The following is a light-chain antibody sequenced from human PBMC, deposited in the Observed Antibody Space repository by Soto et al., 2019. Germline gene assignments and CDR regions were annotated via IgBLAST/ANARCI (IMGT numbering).Light chain of an antibody. J-gene: IGLJ2*01. CDR1: SSNIGGTNY. CDR2: SNN. CDR3: ASWDDRLGAVI. Sequence: QAVVTQPPSASGTPGKKGCISCSGSSSNIGGTNYAYWYQQLPGAAPKLLMHSNNLRPSGVPERISGSKFGTAASLAISGLRSEDEAVYYCASWDDRLGAVIFGGGTKVTVL. V-gene: IGLV1-47*02.